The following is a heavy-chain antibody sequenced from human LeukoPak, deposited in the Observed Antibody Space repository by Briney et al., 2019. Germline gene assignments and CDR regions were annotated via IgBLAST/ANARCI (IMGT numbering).Heavy chain of an antibody. J-gene: IGHJ4*02. CDR1: GYTFTIYG. V-gene: IGHV1-18*01. CDR3: ARVALDSGYDFSDY. CDR2: ISAYNGNT. Sequence: ASVKVSCKASGYTFTIYGISWVRQAPGQGLEWMGWISAYNGNTNYAQKLQGRVTMTTDTSTSTAYMELRSLRSDDTAVYYCARVALDSGYDFSDYWGQGTLVTVSS. D-gene: IGHD5-12*01.